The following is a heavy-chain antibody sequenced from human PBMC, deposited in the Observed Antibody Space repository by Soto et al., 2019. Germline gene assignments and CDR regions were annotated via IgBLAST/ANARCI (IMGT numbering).Heavy chain of an antibody. CDR2: IIPIFGTA. J-gene: IGHJ4*02. CDR3: ARVQYYYDSSGYYYAN. V-gene: IGHV1-69*13. D-gene: IGHD3-22*01. CDR1: GGTFSSYA. Sequence: GASVKVSCKASGGTFSSYAISWVRQAPGQGLEWMGGIIPIFGTANYAQKFKGRVTITADESTSTAYMELSSLRSEDTDVYYCARVQYYYDSSGYYYANWGQGTLVTVSS.